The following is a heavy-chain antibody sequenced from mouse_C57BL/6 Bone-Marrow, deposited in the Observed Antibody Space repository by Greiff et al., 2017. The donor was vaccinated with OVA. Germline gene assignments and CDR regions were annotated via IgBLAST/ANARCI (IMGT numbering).Heavy chain of an antibody. J-gene: IGHJ4*01. CDR3: TPDYYGRPKGYAMDY. D-gene: IGHD1-1*01. V-gene: IGHV14-4*01. CDR2: IAPENGDT. CDR1: GFNIKDDY. Sequence: VQLQQPSGAELVRPGASVKLSCPASGFNIKDDYMHWVKQRPEQGLEWIGWIAPENGDTEYASKFQGKAIITADTSSNTAYLQLSSLTSEDTAVYYCTPDYYGRPKGYAMDYWGQGTSVTVSS.